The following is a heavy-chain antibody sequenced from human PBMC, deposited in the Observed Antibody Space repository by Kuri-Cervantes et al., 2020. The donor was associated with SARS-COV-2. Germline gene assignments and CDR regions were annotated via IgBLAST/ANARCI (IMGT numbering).Heavy chain of an antibody. D-gene: IGHD3-22*01. CDR1: GFTFDDYA. J-gene: IGHJ4*02. CDR2: ISGSGGST. V-gene: IGHV3-23*01. Sequence: GESLKISCAASGFTFDDYAMHWVRQAPGKGLEWVSAISGSGGSTYYADSVKGRFTISRDNSKNTLYLQMNSLRAEDTAVYYCAKDIPLTLTYYYDSSGYQYWGQGTLVTVSS. CDR3: AKDIPLTLTYYYDSSGYQY.